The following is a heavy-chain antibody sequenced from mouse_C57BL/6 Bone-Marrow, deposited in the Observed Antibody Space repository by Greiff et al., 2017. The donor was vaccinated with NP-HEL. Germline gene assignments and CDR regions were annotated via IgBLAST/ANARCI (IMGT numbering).Heavy chain of an antibody. V-gene: IGHV1-61*01. CDR1: GYTFTSYW. D-gene: IGHD2-1*01. J-gene: IGHJ2*01. CDR2: IYPSDSET. CDR3: ASIYYGNDY. Sequence: QVQLKQPGAELVRPGSSVKLSCKASGYTFTSYWMDWVKQRPGQGLEWIGNIYPSDSETHYNQKFKDEATLTVDKSSSTAYMQLSSLTSEDSAVYYCASIYYGNDYWGQGTTLTVSS.